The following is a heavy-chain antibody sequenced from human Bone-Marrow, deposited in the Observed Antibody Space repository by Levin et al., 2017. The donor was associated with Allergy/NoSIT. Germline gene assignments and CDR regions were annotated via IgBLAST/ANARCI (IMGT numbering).Heavy chain of an antibody. D-gene: IGHD3-3*01. CDR1: GFGVTNTF. CDR3: AKETEWSLGY. J-gene: IGHJ4*02. V-gene: IGHV3-66*01. CDR2: IHREGGT. Sequence: WGSLRLSCTISGFGVTNTFMSWVRQAPGKGLEWVSVIHREGGTNYADSVKSRFTISRDSSENTLYLQINSLRAEDTAVYYCAKETEWSLGYWGQGTLVTVSS.